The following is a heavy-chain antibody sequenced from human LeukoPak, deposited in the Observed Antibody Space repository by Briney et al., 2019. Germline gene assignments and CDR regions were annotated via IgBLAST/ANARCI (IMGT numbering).Heavy chain of an antibody. Sequence: GGSLRLSCAASGFIFSTYAMHWVRQAPGKGLEWVALVSNDGSDKFYADSVKGRFTISGDNSKKTVYLQMNGLRVDDTALYFCAREAGSGRTYGMDVWGQGTTVSVSS. D-gene: IGHD3-10*01. V-gene: IGHV3-30*14. J-gene: IGHJ6*02. CDR1: GFIFSTYA. CDR2: VSNDGSDK. CDR3: AREAGSGRTYGMDV.